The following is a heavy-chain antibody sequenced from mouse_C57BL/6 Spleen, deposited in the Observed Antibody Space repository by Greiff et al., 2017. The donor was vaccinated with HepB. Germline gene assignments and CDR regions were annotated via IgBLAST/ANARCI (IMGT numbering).Heavy chain of an antibody. J-gene: IGHJ3*01. CDR2: INPNNGGT. V-gene: IGHV1-26*01. CDR3: ARSLYYYGSSYGSY. D-gene: IGHD1-1*01. Sequence: VQLQQSGPELVKPGASVKISCKASGYTFTDYYMNWVKQSHGKSLEWIGDINPNNGGTSYNQKFKGKATLTVDKSSSTAYMELRSLTSEDSAVYYCARSLYYYGSSYGSYWGQGTLVTVSA. CDR1: GYTFTDYY.